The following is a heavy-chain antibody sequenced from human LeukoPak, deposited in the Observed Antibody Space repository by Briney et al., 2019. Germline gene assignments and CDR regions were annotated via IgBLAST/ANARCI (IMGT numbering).Heavy chain of an antibody. Sequence: GASVKVSCKASGYTFTGYYMHWVRQAPGQGLEWMGWINPNSGGTNYAQKFQGRVTMTRDTSITTAYLDLSRLRSDDTAVYYCARVRDFWTGSYKDGEYFQHWGQGTLITVSS. CDR3: ARVRDFWTGSYKDGEYFQH. CDR2: INPNSGGT. CDR1: GYTFTGYY. D-gene: IGHD3/OR15-3a*01. V-gene: IGHV1-2*02. J-gene: IGHJ1*01.